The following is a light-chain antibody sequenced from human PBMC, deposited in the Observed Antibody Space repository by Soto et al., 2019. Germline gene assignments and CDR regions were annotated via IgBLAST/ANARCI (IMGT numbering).Light chain of an antibody. J-gene: IGKJ5*01. CDR1: QSVSSN. V-gene: IGKV3-15*01. CDR3: QQYNNWPIT. Sequence: EIVITQSPATLSLSPGERATLSCMASQSVSSNLAWYQHKPGQAPRLLISGASTRATGIPARFSGSGSGTEFTLTISSLQSEDFAVYYCQQYNNWPITFGQGTRLEI. CDR2: GAS.